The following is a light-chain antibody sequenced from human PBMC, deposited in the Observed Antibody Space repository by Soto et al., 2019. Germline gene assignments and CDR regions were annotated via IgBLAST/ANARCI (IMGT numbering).Light chain of an antibody. V-gene: IGKV1-39*01. CDR2: AAS. J-gene: IGKJ1*01. Sequence: DIQMTQSPSSLSASIGDLVTITCRASQSVRNYLNWYQQKPGKAPNLVIYAASTLQSGVPSRFSASGSGSEFSLSISSLQPEDVATFYCQQTSSTPWTFGQGTKVEVK. CDR1: QSVRNY. CDR3: QQTSSTPWT.